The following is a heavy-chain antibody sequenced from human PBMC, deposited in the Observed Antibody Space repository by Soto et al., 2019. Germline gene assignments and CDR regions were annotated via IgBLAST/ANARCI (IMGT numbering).Heavy chain of an antibody. CDR3: ARDLTSDSYESSGYGDAFNV. Sequence: ASVKVSCKASGYTFTSYGISWVRQAPGQGLEWMGWISAYNGNTNYAQKLQGRVTMTTDTSTSTAYMELRSLRSDDTAVYYCARDLTSDSYESSGYGDAFNVWGEGXMVTV. CDR1: GYTFTSYG. D-gene: IGHD3-22*01. J-gene: IGHJ3*01. V-gene: IGHV1-18*01. CDR2: ISAYNGNT.